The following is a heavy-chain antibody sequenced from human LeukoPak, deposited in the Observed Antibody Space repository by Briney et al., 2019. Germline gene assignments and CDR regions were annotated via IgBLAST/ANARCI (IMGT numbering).Heavy chain of an antibody. CDR1: GFTFEDYA. CDR2: ISWNGGSI. Sequence: GRSLRLSCAASGFTFEDYAIHWVRQAPGKGLEWVSGISWNGGSIGYADTVKGRFTISRDNAKNSLYLQMNSLRAEDTALYYCAKASTYSGSYNYFDYWGQGTLVTVSS. CDR3: AKASTYSGSYNYFDY. D-gene: IGHD1-26*01. V-gene: IGHV3-9*01. J-gene: IGHJ4*02.